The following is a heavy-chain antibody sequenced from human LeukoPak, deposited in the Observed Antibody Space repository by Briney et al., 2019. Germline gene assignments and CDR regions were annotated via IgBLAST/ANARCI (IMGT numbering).Heavy chain of an antibody. CDR2: ISGSGGST. J-gene: IGHJ4*02. CDR1: GFTFSSHA. CDR3: ASVKWFGELLPFDY. V-gene: IGHV3-23*01. D-gene: IGHD3-10*01. Sequence: GGSLRLSCAASGFTFSSHAMSWVRQAPGKGLEWVSAISGSGGSTYYADSVKGRFTISRDNSKNTLYLQMNSLRAEDTAVYYCASVKWFGELLPFDYRGQGTLVTVSS.